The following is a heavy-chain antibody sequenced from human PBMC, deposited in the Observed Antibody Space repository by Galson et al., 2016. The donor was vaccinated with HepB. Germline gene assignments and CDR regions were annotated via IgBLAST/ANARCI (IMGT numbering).Heavy chain of an antibody. J-gene: IGHJ4*02. CDR2: IFYSGST. CDR1: GGSISNGGYY. Sequence: TLSLTCTVSGGSISNGGYYWSWIRQHPGKGLEWIGYIFYSGSTYYNPSLKSRVTISIDTSNNQFSLKLSSVTAADTAMYYCARAVDYSGYDRFDYWGQGTLVTVSS. CDR3: ARAVDYSGYDRFDY. V-gene: IGHV4-31*03. D-gene: IGHD5-12*01.